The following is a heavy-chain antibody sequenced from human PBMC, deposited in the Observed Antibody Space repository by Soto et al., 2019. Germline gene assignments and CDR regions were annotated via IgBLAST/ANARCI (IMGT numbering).Heavy chain of an antibody. V-gene: IGHV4-30-4*01. CDR3: ARTLLIVYTIIPDEFDL. Sequence: SETLCLTCTVSGGSISSGDYYWSWIRQPPGKGLEWIGYIYYSGSTYYNPSLKSRVTISVDTSKNQFSLKLSSVTAADTAVYYCARTLLIVYTIIPDEFDLWGRGTLVTVSS. D-gene: IGHD1-26*01. CDR2: IYYSGST. CDR1: GGSISSGDYY. J-gene: IGHJ4*02.